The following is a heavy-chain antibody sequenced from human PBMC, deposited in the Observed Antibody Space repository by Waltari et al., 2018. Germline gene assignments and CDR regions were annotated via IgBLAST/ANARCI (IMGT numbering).Heavy chain of an antibody. CDR3: ARLLYGDYYYYYGMDV. CDR2: IYWNDDK. D-gene: IGHD4-17*01. Sequence: QITLKESGPTLVKPTQTLTLTCTFSGFSPSTSGAGVGWIRPPQGKALEWLALIYWNDDKRYSPSLKSRLTITKDTSKNQVVLTMTNMDPVDTATYYCARLLYGDYYYYYGMDVWGQGTTVTVSS. J-gene: IGHJ6*02. CDR1: GFSPSTSGAG. V-gene: IGHV2-5*01.